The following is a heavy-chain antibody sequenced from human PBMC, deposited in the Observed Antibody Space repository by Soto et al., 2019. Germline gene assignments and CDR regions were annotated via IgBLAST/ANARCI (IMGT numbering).Heavy chain of an antibody. D-gene: IGHD6-6*01. CDR3: ARETDSSSFDY. J-gene: IGHJ4*02. V-gene: IGHV4-34*01. Sequence: SETLSLTCAVYGGSFSGYYWSWIRQPPGKGLEWIGEINHSGSTNYNPSLTSRVTISVDTSKNQFSLKLSSVTAADTAVYYCARETDSSSFDYWGQGTLVTVSS. CDR2: INHSGST. CDR1: GGSFSGYY.